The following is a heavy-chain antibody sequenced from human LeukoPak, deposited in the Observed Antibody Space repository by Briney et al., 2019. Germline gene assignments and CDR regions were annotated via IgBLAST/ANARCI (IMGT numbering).Heavy chain of an antibody. D-gene: IGHD6-13*01. CDR1: GFTFSSYA. CDR2: ISGSGGST. CDR3: AKVTGIAAAGRVDY. J-gene: IGHJ4*02. Sequence: GGSLRLSCAASGFTFSSYAMSWARQAPGKGLEWVSAISGSGGSTYYADSVKGRFTISRDNSKNTLYLQMNSLRAEDTAVYYCAKVTGIAAAGRVDYWGQGTLVTVSS. V-gene: IGHV3-23*01.